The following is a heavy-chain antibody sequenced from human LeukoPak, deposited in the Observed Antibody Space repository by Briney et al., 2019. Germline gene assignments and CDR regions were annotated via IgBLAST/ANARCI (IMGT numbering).Heavy chain of an antibody. J-gene: IGHJ4*02. Sequence: ASVKVSCKASGYTFTSYYMHWVRQAPGQGLEWMGIINPSGGSTSYAQKFQGRVTITADKSTSTAYMELSSLRSEDTAVYYCARRIAARPAHFDYWGQGTLVTVSS. V-gene: IGHV1-46*01. D-gene: IGHD6-6*01. CDR3: ARRIAARPAHFDY. CDR1: GYTFTSYY. CDR2: INPSGGST.